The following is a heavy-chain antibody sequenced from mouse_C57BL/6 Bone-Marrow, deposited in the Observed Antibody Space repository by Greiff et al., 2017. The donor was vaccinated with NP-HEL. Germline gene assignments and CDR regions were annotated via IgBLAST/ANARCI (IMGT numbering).Heavy chain of an antibody. J-gene: IGHJ3*01. CDR2: IYPGSGST. CDR1: GYTFTSYW. Sequence: QVHVKQPGAELVKPGASVKMSCKASGYTFTSYWITWVKQRPGQGLEWIGDIYPGSGSTNYNEKFKSKATLTVDTSSSTAYMQLSSLTSEDSAVYYCARPHYYGSSPWFAYWGQGTLVTVSA. CDR3: ARPHYYGSSPWFAY. V-gene: IGHV1-55*01. D-gene: IGHD1-1*01.